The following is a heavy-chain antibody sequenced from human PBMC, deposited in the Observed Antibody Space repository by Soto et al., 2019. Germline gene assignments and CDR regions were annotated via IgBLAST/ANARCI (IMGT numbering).Heavy chain of an antibody. Sequence: EVQLLESGGGLVQPGGSLRLSCSVSTFTFSNYAMTWVRQAPGEGLEWVSTISGSAGSTYYADSVKGRFTISRDNSQNTLYLQMNSLRAEDTAVYYCAKEIASSYFPLDSWGQGTLVTVSS. V-gene: IGHV3-23*01. CDR2: ISGSAGST. CDR1: TFTFSNYA. J-gene: IGHJ4*02. CDR3: AKEIASSYFPLDS. D-gene: IGHD2-21*01.